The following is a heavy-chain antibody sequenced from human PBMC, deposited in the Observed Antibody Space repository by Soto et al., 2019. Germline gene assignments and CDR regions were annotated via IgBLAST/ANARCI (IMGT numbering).Heavy chain of an antibody. CDR3: AHSLAVQLFDY. CDR2: IYWDDDK. Sequence: SGPTLVNPTQTLTLTCTFSGFSLSTSGVGVGWIRQPPGKALEWLALIYWDDDKRYSPSLKSRLIITKDTSKNQVVLTMTNMDSVDTATYYCAHSLAVQLFDYWGQGTLVTVSS. CDR1: GFSLSTSGVG. V-gene: IGHV2-5*02. D-gene: IGHD5-18*01. J-gene: IGHJ4*02.